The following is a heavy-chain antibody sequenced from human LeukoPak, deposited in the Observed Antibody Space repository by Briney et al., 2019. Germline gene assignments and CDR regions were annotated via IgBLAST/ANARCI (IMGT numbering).Heavy chain of an antibody. J-gene: IGHJ4*02. CDR3: AITNQLTTLDY. CDR1: GFTFSSYA. V-gene: IGHV3-23*01. D-gene: IGHD2-2*01. Sequence: GGSLRLSCAASGFTFSSYAMSWVRQAPGKGLEWVSAISGSGGSTYYADSVKGRFTISRDNSKNTLCLQMNSLRAEDTAVYYCAITNQLTTLDYWGQGTLVTVSS. CDR2: ISGSGGST.